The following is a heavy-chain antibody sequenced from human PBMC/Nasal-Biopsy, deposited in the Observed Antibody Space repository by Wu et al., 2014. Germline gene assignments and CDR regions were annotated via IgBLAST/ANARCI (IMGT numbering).Heavy chain of an antibody. V-gene: IGHV3-11*03. D-gene: IGHD3-9*01. CDR1: GITFSDYY. CDR3: ATGYDWYPDY. J-gene: IGHJ4*02. CDR2: ISTSGGST. Sequence: RLSCAASGITFSDYYMTWIRQAPGKGLEWVSYISTSGGSTEYADSVRGRFTISRDNTKNSLYLQMNSLRADDTAVYYCATGYDWYPDYWGQGTLVTVSS.